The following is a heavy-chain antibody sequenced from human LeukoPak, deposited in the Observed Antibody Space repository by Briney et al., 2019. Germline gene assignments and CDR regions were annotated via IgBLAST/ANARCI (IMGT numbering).Heavy chain of an antibody. J-gene: IGHJ3*02. CDR2: ISSSGSTI. Sequence: GGSLRLSCAASGFTFSSYEMNWVRQAPGKGLEWVSYISSSGSTIYYADSVKGRFTISRDNAKNSLYLQMNSLRAEDMALYYCAKGGYSYGYAFDIWGQGTMVTVSS. D-gene: IGHD5-18*01. V-gene: IGHV3-48*03. CDR1: GFTFSSYE. CDR3: AKGGYSYGYAFDI.